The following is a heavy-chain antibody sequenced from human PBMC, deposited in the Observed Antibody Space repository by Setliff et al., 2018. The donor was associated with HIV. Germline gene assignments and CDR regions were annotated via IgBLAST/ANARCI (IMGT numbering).Heavy chain of an antibody. CDR2: MYPGTSTT. CDR1: GYSFSTYW. J-gene: IGHJ3*01. D-gene: IGHD3-22*01. Sequence: GESLRISCQGSGYSFSTYWIGWVRQMPGKGLEWMGIMYPGTSTTKYSPSFQGQVTISADKSISTTYLQWSSLKASDTAMYYCASLSGYSGDAFDVWGQGTMVTVSS. V-gene: IGHV5-51*01. CDR3: ASLSGYSGDAFDV.